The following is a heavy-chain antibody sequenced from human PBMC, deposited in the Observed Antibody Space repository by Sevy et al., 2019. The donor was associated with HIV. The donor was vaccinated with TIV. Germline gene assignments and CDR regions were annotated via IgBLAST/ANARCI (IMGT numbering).Heavy chain of an antibody. D-gene: IGHD3-10*01. J-gene: IGHJ4*02. V-gene: IGHV3-30*18. CDR3: AKDYSAGITFVRGAYRARGDYFDC. CDR2: ISYDEAHK. CDR1: GFTFRTSG. Sequence: GGSLRLSCVTSGFTFRTSGMHWVRQSPGKGLEWVAIISYDEAHKNYADSVRGRFSIPKDNSKKTLYLQMRSLKSEDTAVYYWAKDYSAGITFVRGAYRARGDYFDCWGQGTQVTVSS.